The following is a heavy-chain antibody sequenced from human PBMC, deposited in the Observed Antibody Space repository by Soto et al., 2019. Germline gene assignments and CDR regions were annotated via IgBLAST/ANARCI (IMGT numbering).Heavy chain of an antibody. V-gene: IGHV4-4*02. D-gene: IGHD6-19*01. CDR2: LLHSGTT. Sequence: QVQLQESGPGLVKPSGTLSLTCAVSGDSISSPKWWTWRRQPPGKGLEWIGDLLHSGTTNYNPSLKRRVILLVDKSQNQFSLSLTSVTAADTAIYFCAYSSGWYRHDVWGQGTSVTVSS. CDR3: AYSSGWYRHDV. CDR1: GDSISSPKW. J-gene: IGHJ3*01.